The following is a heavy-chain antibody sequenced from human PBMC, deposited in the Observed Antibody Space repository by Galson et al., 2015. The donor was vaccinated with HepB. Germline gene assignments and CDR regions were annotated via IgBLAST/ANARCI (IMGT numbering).Heavy chain of an antibody. V-gene: IGHV6-1*01. CDR1: GDSVSSNSAA. J-gene: IGHJ6*02. Sequence: CAISGDSVSSNSAAWNWIRQSPSRGLEWLGRTYYRSKWYNDYAVSVKSRITINPDTSKNQFSLQLNSVTPEDTAVYYCARGRYSSGWYYYYGMDVWGQGTTVTVSS. D-gene: IGHD6-19*01. CDR3: ARGRYSSGWYYYYGMDV. CDR2: TYYRSKWYN.